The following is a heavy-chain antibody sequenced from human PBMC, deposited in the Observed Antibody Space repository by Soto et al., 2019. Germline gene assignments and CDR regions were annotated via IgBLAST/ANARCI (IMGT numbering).Heavy chain of an antibody. V-gene: IGHV4-39*01. CDR1: DDSINSDKYY. D-gene: IGHD3-16*01. CDR3: ARLGGLATISYYFDF. Sequence: SETLSLTCSVSDDSINSDKYYWGWIRHPPGKGLEWIGSIYYRGNAYYNPSLQTRVTISLDKSKSQFSLKLNSVTAADSAVYFCARLGGLATISYYFDFWGPGALVTVSS. J-gene: IGHJ4*02. CDR2: IYYRGNA.